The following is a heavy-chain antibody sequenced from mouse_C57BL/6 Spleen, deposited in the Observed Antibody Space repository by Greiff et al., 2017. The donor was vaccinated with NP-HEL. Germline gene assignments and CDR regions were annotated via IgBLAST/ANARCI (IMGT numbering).Heavy chain of an antibody. CDR2: INPSTGGT. J-gene: IGHJ3*01. CDR1: GYSFTGYY. V-gene: IGHV1-43*01. Sequence: EVQLVESGPELVKPGASVKISCKASGYSFTGYYMHWVKQSSEKSLEWIGEINPSTGGTSYNQKFKGKATLTVDKSSSTAYMQLKSLTSEDSAVYYCAREGFAYWGQGTLVTVSA. CDR3: AREGFAY.